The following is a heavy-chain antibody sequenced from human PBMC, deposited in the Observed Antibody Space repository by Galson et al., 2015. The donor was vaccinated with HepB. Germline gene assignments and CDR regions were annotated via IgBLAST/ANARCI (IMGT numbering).Heavy chain of an antibody. D-gene: IGHD6-13*01. J-gene: IGHJ6*02. V-gene: IGHV3-30*02. Sequence: GLEWVAFIRYDGATKYHADSVKGRLTISRDNSKNTLYLQMNSLSLEDTAVYYCAKVKTGLAASKDFYYGMDVWGQGTTVTVSS. CDR2: IRYDGATK. CDR3: AKVKTGLAASKDFYYGMDV.